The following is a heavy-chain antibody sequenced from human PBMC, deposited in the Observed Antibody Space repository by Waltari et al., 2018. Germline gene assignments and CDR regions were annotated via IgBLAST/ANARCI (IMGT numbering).Heavy chain of an antibody. Sequence: EALLVGSGGALVQPGGSLRVSCAASGFTFSNFWMSWVRQSPGKGLEWLAAINEDGSERYYVDSVKGRFTVSRDNAKNSLYLQMNNLRVEDTAVYYCVGRIFDLWGQGTMVTVSS. CDR2: INEDGSER. CDR1: GFTFSNFW. D-gene: IGHD3-10*01. V-gene: IGHV3-7*01. CDR3: VGRIFDL. J-gene: IGHJ3*01.